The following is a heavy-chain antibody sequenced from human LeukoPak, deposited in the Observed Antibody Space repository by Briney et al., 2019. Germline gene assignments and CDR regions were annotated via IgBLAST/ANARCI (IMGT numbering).Heavy chain of an antibody. J-gene: IGHJ4*02. CDR3: TTRRRRNGLTGDGY. V-gene: IGHV3-15*01. CDR1: GFTFSYAN. CDR2: IKRPTDGGTT. Sequence: GGSLRLSCAASGFTFSYANMNCVRQAPGEGLEWVGLIKRPTDGGTTAYAAPVKGRFTISRDDSKDTLYLQMDSLKAEDTAVYYCTTRRRRNGLTGDGYWGQGTLVTVSS. D-gene: IGHD5-24*01.